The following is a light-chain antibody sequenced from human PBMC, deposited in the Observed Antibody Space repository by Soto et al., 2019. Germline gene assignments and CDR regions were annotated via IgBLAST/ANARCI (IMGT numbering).Light chain of an antibody. J-gene: IGLJ3*02. V-gene: IGLV1-44*01. CDR1: SSNIGSNV. Sequence: QSVVTQPPSVSGTPGQRVTISCSGSSSNIGSNVVNWYQHIPGTAPRLLIYSDDQRPSGVPDRFSGSKSGTSASLAISGLQSEDEADYYCAPWDDSLNGWVFGGGTKLTVL. CDR2: SDD. CDR3: APWDDSLNGWV.